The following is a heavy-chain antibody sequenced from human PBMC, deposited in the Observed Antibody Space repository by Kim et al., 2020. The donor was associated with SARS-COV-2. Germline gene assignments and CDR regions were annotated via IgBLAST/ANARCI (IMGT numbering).Heavy chain of an antibody. D-gene: IGHD6-19*01. Sequence: ASVKVSCKASGYTFTSYYMHWVRQAPGQGLEWMGIINPSGGSTSYAQKFQGRVTMTRDTSTSTVYMELSSLRSEDTAVYYCARDRVEFRDSSGWYGVYYYSYYGMDVWGQGTTVTVSS. J-gene: IGHJ6*02. CDR3: ARDRVEFRDSSGWYGVYYYSYYGMDV. V-gene: IGHV1-46*01. CDR1: GYTFTSYY. CDR2: INPSGGST.